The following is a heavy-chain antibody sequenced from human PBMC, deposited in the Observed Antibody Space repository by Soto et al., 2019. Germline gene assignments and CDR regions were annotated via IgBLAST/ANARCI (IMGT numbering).Heavy chain of an antibody. CDR2: ITYSGSAK. CDR1: GFTFSTYS. V-gene: IGHV3-48*02. J-gene: IGHJ5*02. Sequence: XGSLRLSCAASGFTFSTYSMNWVRQAPGKGLEWVSYITYSGSAKYYADSVKGRFTISRDNAKNSLYLQMNSLRDEDTAVYYCARDNGIEGSFDPWGQGTLVTVSS. CDR3: ARDNGIEGSFDP.